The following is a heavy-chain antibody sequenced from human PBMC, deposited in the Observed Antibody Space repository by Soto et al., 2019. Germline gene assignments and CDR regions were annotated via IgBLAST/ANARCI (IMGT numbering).Heavy chain of an antibody. CDR1: GGSISSGDYY. V-gene: IGHV4-30-4*01. CDR2: IYYSGST. CDR3: ARGPLILTGYLDY. D-gene: IGHD3-9*01. J-gene: IGHJ4*02. Sequence: QVQLQESGPGLVKPSQTLSLTCPVSGGSISSGDYYWSWIRQPPGKGLEWIWYIYYSGSTYYNPSLKSRVNISVDTSKNQFSLKLSSVTAADTAVYYCARGPLILTGYLDYWGQGTLVTVSS.